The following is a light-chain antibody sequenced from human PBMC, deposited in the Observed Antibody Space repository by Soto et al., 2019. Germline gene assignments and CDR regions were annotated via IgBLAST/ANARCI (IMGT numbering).Light chain of an antibody. CDR1: GSNIGSHD. J-gene: IGLJ3*02. V-gene: IGLV1-47*02. Sequence: QSVLTPPPSASGTPGQRVTISCSGSGSNIGSHDVYWYQHLPGTAPKVLIYRNDQRPSGVPDRFSASRSGTSASLAISGLRSEDEADYYCVAWDDSLSGGVFGGGTKLTVL. CDR2: RND. CDR3: VAWDDSLSGGV.